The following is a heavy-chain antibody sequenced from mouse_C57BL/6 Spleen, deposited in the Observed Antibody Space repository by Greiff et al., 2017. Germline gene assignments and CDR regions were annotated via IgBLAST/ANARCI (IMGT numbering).Heavy chain of an antibody. D-gene: IGHD2-2*01. Sequence: EVQLQQSGAELVRPGASVKLSCTASGFNIQDDYMHWVKQRPEQGLEWIGWIDPENGDTEYAPKFQGKATITADTSSNTAYLQLSSLTSEDTAVYYCTLLYGYDGYYAMDYWGQGTSVTVSS. CDR3: TLLYGYDGYYAMDY. J-gene: IGHJ4*01. CDR1: GFNIQDDY. V-gene: IGHV14-4*01. CDR2: IDPENGDT.